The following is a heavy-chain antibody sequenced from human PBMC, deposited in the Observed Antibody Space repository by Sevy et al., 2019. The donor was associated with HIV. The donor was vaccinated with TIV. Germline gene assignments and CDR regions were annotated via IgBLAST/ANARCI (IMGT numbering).Heavy chain of an antibody. CDR2: ISKDGRTK. J-gene: IGHJ6*02. V-gene: IGHV3-30*18. Sequence: GGSLRLSCAASGFTFNSYAMHWVRQAPGKGLEWVAVISKDGRTKYYAESVKGRFTISRDNTKNTLNLQMNSLRAEDTAVFYCAKDRCTGDGCENYYYALDIWGQGTTVTVSS. CDR1: GFTFNSYA. D-gene: IGHD2-8*02. CDR3: AKDRCTGDGCENYYYALDI.